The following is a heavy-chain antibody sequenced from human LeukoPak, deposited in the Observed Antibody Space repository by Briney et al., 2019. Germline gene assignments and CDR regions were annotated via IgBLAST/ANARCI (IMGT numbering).Heavy chain of an antibody. CDR1: RFTFSSYW. D-gene: IGHD7-27*01. Sequence: GGSLRLSCAASRFTFSSYWMSWVRQAPGKGLDWVANIKQDGSVKYYVDSMKGRFTISRDNAKNSLYLQMNSLGAEDTAVYFCARLTGDDWYFDLWGRGTLVTVSS. V-gene: IGHV3-7*03. J-gene: IGHJ2*01. CDR3: ARLTGDDWYFDL. CDR2: IKQDGSVK.